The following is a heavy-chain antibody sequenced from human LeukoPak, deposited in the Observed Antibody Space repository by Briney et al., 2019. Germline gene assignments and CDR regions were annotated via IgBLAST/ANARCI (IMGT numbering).Heavy chain of an antibody. D-gene: IGHD2-21*02. CDR3: ARHALVTAISTYNWLDP. V-gene: IGHV4-39*01. CDR1: GASISASSNY. J-gene: IGHJ5*02. CDR2: IYYQGRT. Sequence: SETLSLTCTISGASISASSNYWGWLRQPPGKGLEWIGSIYYQGRTYLNPSLRSRVTMSIDTSKSQVSLKLTSVSAADTAVYYCARHALVTAISTYNWLDPWGQGTLVTVSS.